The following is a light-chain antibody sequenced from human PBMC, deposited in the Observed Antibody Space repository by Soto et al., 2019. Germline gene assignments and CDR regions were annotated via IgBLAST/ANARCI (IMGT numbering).Light chain of an antibody. J-gene: IGKJ2*01. V-gene: IGKV3-20*01. Sequence: EIVLTQSPGTLSLSPGERATLSCRASQSVSRSYLAWYQQKPGQAPRLLIYGASSRATGIPDRFSGSGSGREFPLTISRLEPEDFGVYYCQQYGSSPLTFGQGTKLEIK. CDR1: QSVSRSY. CDR2: GAS. CDR3: QQYGSSPLT.